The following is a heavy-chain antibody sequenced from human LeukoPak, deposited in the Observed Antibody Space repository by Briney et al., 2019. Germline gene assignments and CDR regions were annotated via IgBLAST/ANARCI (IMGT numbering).Heavy chain of an antibody. D-gene: IGHD5-24*01. CDR2: TYYRSKWYN. Sequence: SQTLSLTCAISGDSVSTNSAAWNWIRQSPSRGLEWLGRTYYRSKWYNDYAGSVKSRITINPDTSKNQFSLQPKSVTPEDTAVYYCARELDGYNSKPLDYWGQGTLVTVSS. CDR3: ARELDGYNSKPLDY. CDR1: GDSVSTNSAA. J-gene: IGHJ4*02. V-gene: IGHV6-1*01.